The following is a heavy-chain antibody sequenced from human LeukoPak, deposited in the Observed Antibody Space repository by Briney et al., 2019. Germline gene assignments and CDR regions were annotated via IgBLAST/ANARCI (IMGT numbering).Heavy chain of an antibody. CDR3: ARDGFTAGTWFDP. CDR2: IYYSGST. V-gene: IGHV4-61*01. Sequence: SETLSLTCTVSGGSVSSGSYYWSWIRQPPGKGLEWIGYIYYSGSTNYNPSLKSRVTISVDTSKNQFSLKLSSVTAADTAVYYCARDGFTAGTWFDPWGQGTLVTVSS. CDR1: GGSVSSGSYY. J-gene: IGHJ5*02. D-gene: IGHD1-1*01.